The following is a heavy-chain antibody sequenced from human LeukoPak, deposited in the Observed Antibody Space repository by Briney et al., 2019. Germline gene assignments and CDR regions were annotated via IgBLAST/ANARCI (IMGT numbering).Heavy chain of an antibody. D-gene: IGHD3-3*01. CDR2: INHSGST. Sequence: PGGSLRLSCAASGFTVSSNYWSWIRQPPGKGLEWIGEINHSGSTNYNPSLKSRVTISVDTSKNQFSLKLSSVTAADTAVYYCARGKLYYDFWSGPNYYGMDVWGQGTTVTVSS. V-gene: IGHV4-34*01. J-gene: IGHJ6*02. CDR1: GFTVSSNY. CDR3: ARGKLYYDFWSGPNYYGMDV.